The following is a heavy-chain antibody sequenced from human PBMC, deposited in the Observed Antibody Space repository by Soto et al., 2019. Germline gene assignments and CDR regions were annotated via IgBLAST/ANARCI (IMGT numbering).Heavy chain of an antibody. V-gene: IGHV4-59*01. CDR1: GGSISSYY. Sequence: SETLSLTCTVSGGSISSYYWSWIRQPPGKGLEWIGYIYYSGSTNYNPSLKSRVTISVDTSKNQFSLKLSSVTAADTAVYYCARVRVSSSEPPLIYYYYYYMDVWGKGTTVTVSS. J-gene: IGHJ6*03. CDR3: ARVRVSSSEPPLIYYYYYYMDV. CDR2: IYYSGST. D-gene: IGHD6-13*01.